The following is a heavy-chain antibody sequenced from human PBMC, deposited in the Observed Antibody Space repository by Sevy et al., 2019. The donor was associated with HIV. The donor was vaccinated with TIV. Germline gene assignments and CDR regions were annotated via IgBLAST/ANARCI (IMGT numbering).Heavy chain of an antibody. CDR2: IYHSGST. J-gene: IGHJ3*02. Sequence: SETLSLTCAVSGYSISSAYSWGWIRQPPGKGLEWIGNIYHSGSTYYNPSLNSRVTISVDTSKNQFSLKLNSVTAADTAVYYCASFGRLFIISCDTFEIWGQGTMVTVSS. D-gene: IGHD3-9*01. CDR3: ASFGRLFIISCDTFEI. CDR1: GYSISSAYS. V-gene: IGHV4-38-2*01.